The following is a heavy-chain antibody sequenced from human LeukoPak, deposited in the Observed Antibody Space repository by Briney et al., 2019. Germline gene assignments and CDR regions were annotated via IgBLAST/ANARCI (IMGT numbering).Heavy chain of an antibody. J-gene: IGHJ4*02. V-gene: IGHV5-51*01. CDR2: VYPGDSDT. D-gene: IGHD3-22*01. CDR1: GYSFTNYW. Sequence: GESLKISCKGSGYSFTNYWIGWVRQMPGKGLEWMGIVYPGDSDTRYSPSFQGQVTISADKSISTAYLQWSSLKASDTAMYYCARPPVDRSGYYDYWGQGTLVTVSS. CDR3: ARPPVDRSGYYDY.